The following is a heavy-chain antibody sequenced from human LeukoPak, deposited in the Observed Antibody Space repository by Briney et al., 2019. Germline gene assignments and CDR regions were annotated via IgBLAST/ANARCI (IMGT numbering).Heavy chain of an antibody. CDR3: ARHSMVRDFYYYYYMDV. J-gene: IGHJ6*03. CDR2: IYYSGST. CDR1: GGPISSSSYY. V-gene: IGHV4-39*01. Sequence: PSETLSLTCTVSGGPISSSSYYWGWIRQPPGKGLEWIGSIYYSGSTYYNPSLKSRVTISVDTSKNQFSLKLSSVTAADTAVYYCARHSMVRDFYYYYYMDVWGKGTTVTVSS. D-gene: IGHD3-10*01.